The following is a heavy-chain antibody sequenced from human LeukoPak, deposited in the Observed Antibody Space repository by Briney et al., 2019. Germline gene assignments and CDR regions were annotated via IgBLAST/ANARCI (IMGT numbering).Heavy chain of an antibody. CDR3: ARDDSNGIDY. J-gene: IGHJ4*02. CDR1: GFSFSNYY. Sequence: GGSLRISCAASGFSFSNYYMLWVRQAPGVGLVSVSRISSDGATTIYADSVKGRFTTSRDNAKNTLYLQMNSLRAEDTAVYYCARDDSNGIDYWGQGTLVTVSS. V-gene: IGHV3-74*01. CDR2: ISSDGATT. D-gene: IGHD3-22*01.